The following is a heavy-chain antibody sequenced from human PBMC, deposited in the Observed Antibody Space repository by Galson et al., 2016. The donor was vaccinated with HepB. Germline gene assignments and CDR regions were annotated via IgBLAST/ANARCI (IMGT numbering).Heavy chain of an antibody. D-gene: IGHD2/OR15-2a*01. Sequence: LRLSCAASGFTFNRRGMHWVRQAPGKGLEWVAADSMDGRRKFYADSVKGRFTISRNNSNNMLFLQMSSLRVDDTAVYYCAKRHEYCPPVGCSVDSWGQGTLVSVSS. J-gene: IGHJ4*02. CDR3: AKRHEYCPPVGCSVDS. V-gene: IGHV3-30*18. CDR1: GFTFNRRG. CDR2: DSMDGRRK.